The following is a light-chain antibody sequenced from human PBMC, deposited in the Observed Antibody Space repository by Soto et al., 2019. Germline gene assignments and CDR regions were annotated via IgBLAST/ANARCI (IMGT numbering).Light chain of an antibody. V-gene: IGKV1-5*03. CDR2: KAS. Sequence: DIQMTQSPSTLSASVGDRVTITCRASQSISYWLACYQQKPGKAPKLLIYKASSLESGVPSRFSGSGSGTEFTLTISSLQPDDFATYYCQQYHSYPIAFGQGTRLAIK. CDR3: QQYHSYPIA. J-gene: IGKJ5*01. CDR1: QSISYW.